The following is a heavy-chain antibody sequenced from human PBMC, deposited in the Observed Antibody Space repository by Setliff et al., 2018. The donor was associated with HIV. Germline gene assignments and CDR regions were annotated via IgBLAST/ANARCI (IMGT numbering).Heavy chain of an antibody. CDR2: VSYEGSNT. V-gene: IGHV3-30*18. Sequence: GESLKISCAASGFTFTSHGMHWVRQAPGKGLEWVAVVSYEGSNTYYADSVKGRFTISRDNSKSTLYLQMNSLRAEDTAVYYCAKGLMAASTYDAFDFWGQGTMVTV. D-gene: IGHD6-13*01. CDR1: GFTFTSHG. J-gene: IGHJ3*01. CDR3: AKGLMAASTYDAFDF.